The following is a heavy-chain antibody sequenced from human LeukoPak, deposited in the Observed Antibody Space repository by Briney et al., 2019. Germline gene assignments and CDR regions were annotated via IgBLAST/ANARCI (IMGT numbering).Heavy chain of an antibody. CDR1: DGSISSYY. V-gene: IGHV4-4*07. CDR2: IYTSGST. J-gene: IGHJ6*02. D-gene: IGHD2-15*01. Sequence: NPSETLSLTCIVSDGSISSYYWSWIRQPAGKGLEWIGRIYTSGSTNYNPSLKSRVTISVDTSKNQFSLKLSSVTAADTAVYYCARQHCSGGSCYSGGDHGMDVWGQGTTVTVSS. CDR3: ARQHCSGGSCYSGGDHGMDV.